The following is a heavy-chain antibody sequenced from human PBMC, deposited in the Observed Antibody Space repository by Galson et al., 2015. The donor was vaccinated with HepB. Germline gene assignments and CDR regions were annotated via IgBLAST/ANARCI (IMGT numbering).Heavy chain of an antibody. CDR1: GFTFSSYS. J-gene: IGHJ6*02. V-gene: IGHV3-21*01. D-gene: IGHD6-13*01. Sequence: SLRLSCAASGFTFSSYSMNWVRQAPGKGLEWVSSISSSSSYIYYADSVKGRFTISRDNAKNSLYLQMNSLRAEDTAVYYCARGLRVAAAGTSGRDYYYYYGMDVWGQGTTVTVSS. CDR2: ISSSSSYI. CDR3: ARGLRVAAAGTSGRDYYYYYGMDV.